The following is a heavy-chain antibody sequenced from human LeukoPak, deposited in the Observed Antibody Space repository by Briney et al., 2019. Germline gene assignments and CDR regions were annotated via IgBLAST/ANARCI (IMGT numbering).Heavy chain of an antibody. CDR2: ISWDGGTT. CDR3: AKEMVVAAALDY. CDR1: GFTFDDYT. J-gene: IGHJ4*02. V-gene: IGHV3-43*01. Sequence: GGSLRLSCAASGFTFDDYTRYWVRQAPGKGLEWVSLISWDGGTTYYADSVKGRFTISRDNSKNSLYLQMNSLRTEDTALYYCAKEMVVAAALDYWGQGTRVTVSS. D-gene: IGHD2-15*01.